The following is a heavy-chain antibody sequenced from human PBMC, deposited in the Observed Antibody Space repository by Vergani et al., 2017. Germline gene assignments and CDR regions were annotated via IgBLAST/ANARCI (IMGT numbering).Heavy chain of an antibody. CDR2: ISSSSSDT. V-gene: IGHV3-11*05. D-gene: IGHD6-13*01. J-gene: IGHJ4*02. CDR3: ARGGRQQLAYIDY. Sequence: QVQLVESGGGLVKPGGSLRLSCAASGFTFSDYYMSWIRQAPGKGREWVSNISSSSSDTNYADSVKGRFTISSDKAKNSLYLQMNSLRAEDTAVYYCARGGRQQLAYIDYWGQGTLVTVSS. CDR1: GFTFSDYY.